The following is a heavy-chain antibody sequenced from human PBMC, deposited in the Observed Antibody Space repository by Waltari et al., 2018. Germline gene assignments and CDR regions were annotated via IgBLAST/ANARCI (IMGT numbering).Heavy chain of an antibody. Sequence: QVQLQESGPGLVKPSATLSLTCTVSGGSISSYYWRWLRQPPGKGLEWIGYIYYSGSTNYNPSLKSLVTISVDTSKNQFSLKLSSVTAADTAVYYCARGRGDYYDSSGYYYGSWGQGTLVTVSS. V-gene: IGHV4-59*13. D-gene: IGHD3-22*01. CDR1: GGSISSYY. CDR2: IYYSGST. CDR3: ARGRGDYYDSSGYYYGS. J-gene: IGHJ4*02.